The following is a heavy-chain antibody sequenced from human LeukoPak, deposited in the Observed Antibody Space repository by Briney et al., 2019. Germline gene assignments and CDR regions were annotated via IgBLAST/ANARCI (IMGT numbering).Heavy chain of an antibody. D-gene: IGHD5-24*01. Sequence: PSETLSLTCAVYGGSFSGYYWSWIRQPPGKGLEWIGEINHSGSTNYNPSLKSRVTISVDTSKNQFSLKLSSVTAADTAVYYCARSRRQRWLQVSDYWGQGTLVTVSS. J-gene: IGHJ4*01. CDR2: INHSGST. CDR1: GGSFSGYY. V-gene: IGHV4-34*01. CDR3: ARSRRQRWLQVSDY.